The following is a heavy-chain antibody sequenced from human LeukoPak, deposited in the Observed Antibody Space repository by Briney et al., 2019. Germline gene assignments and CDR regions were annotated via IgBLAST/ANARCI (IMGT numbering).Heavy chain of an antibody. CDR3: ARASPYGDYGLDY. J-gene: IGHJ4*02. Sequence: GGSLRLSCAASGFTFSSYWMSWVRQAPGKGLEWVANIKQDGSEKYYVDSVKGRFTISRDNAKNSLYLQMNSLRAEDTAVYNCARASPYGDYGLDYWGQGTLVTVSS. V-gene: IGHV3-7*01. CDR1: GFTFSSYW. CDR2: IKQDGSEK. D-gene: IGHD4-17*01.